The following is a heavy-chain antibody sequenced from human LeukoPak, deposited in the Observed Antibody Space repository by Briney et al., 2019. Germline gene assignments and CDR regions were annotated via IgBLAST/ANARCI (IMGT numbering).Heavy chain of an antibody. CDR2: ISGSRGST. CDR3: AKYFYDYSYYGMDV. V-gene: IGHV3-23*01. J-gene: IGHJ6*02. Sequence: GGSLRLSCAASGLTFSSHAMSWVRHAPGKGLEWVSSISGSRGSTYYADSVKGRFTISRDNSKNTVYLQMNSLRAEDTAVYYCAKYFYDYSYYGMDVWGQGTTVTVSS. CDR1: GLTFSSHA. D-gene: IGHD2/OR15-2a*01.